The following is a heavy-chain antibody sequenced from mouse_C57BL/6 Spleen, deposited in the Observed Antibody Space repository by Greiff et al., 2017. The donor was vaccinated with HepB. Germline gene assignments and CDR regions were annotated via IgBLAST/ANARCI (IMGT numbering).Heavy chain of an antibody. J-gene: IGHJ2*01. D-gene: IGHD1-1*01. V-gene: IGHV1-69*01. Sequence: VKLMESGPELVKPGASVKISCKASGYTFTSYWMHWVKQRPGQGLEWIGEIDPSDSYTNYNQKFKGKSTLTVDKSSSTAYMQLSSLTSEDSAVYYCARSTTVVPFDYWGQGTTLTVSS. CDR3: ARSTTVVPFDY. CDR1: GYTFTSYW. CDR2: IDPSDSYT.